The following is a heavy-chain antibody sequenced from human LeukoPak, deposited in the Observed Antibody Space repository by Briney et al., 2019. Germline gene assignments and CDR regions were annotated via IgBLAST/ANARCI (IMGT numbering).Heavy chain of an antibody. D-gene: IGHD2-2*01. V-gene: IGHV1-18*01. J-gene: IGHJ5*02. Sequence: ASVKVSCKASGYTFTSYGISWVRQAPGQGLEWMGWISAYNGNTNYAQKLQGRVTMTTDTSTSTAYMELRSLRSEDTAVYYCARDLVPAASGGWFDPWGQGTLVTVSS. CDR2: ISAYNGNT. CDR3: ARDLVPAASGGWFDP. CDR1: GYTFTSYG.